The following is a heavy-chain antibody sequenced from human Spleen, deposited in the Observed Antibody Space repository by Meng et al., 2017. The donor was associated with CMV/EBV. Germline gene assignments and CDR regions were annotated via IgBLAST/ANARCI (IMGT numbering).Heavy chain of an antibody. CDR2: ISAYNGNT. V-gene: IGHV1-18*01. CDR3: ARGPAFWSDYYFDY. D-gene: IGHD3-3*01. Sequence: ASVKVSCKASGYTFTSYGISWARQAPGQGLEWMGWISAYNGNTNYAQKLQGRVTMTTDTSTSTAYMELRSLRSDDTAVYYCARGPAFWSDYYFDYWGQGTLVTVSS. CDR1: GYTFTSYG. J-gene: IGHJ4*02.